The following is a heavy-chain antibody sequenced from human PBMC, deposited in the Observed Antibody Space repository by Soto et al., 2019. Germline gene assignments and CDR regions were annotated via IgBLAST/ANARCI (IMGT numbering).Heavy chain of an antibody. CDR1: GFTFSYYA. CDR2: ISGSGSST. Sequence: GCSLRLACAASGFTFSYYAMTWVRQDPGKGLEWVSSISGSGSSTSYADSVKGRFTMSRDNYKNSLYLQMSSLRAEDTAVDYCAKGGEYSGSQYSDYWCQGTLVTVA. J-gene: IGHJ4*02. V-gene: IGHV3-23*01. CDR3: AKGGEYSGSQYSDY. D-gene: IGHD1-26*01.